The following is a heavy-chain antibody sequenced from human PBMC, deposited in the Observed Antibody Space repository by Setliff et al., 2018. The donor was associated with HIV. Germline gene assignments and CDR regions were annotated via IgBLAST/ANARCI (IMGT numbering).Heavy chain of an antibody. V-gene: IGHV5-51*01. J-gene: IGHJ6*02. CDR2: IYPGDSDT. CDR3: ARVDMGYYYDSSGYYFRLFYGMDV. D-gene: IGHD3-22*01. CDR1: GYSFTSYW. Sequence: GESLKISCKGSGYSFTSYWIGWVRQMPGKGLEWMGIIYPGDSDTRYSPSFRGQVTISADKSINTAYLQWSSLKASDTAMYYCARVDMGYYYDSSGYYFRLFYGMDVWGQGTTVTVSS.